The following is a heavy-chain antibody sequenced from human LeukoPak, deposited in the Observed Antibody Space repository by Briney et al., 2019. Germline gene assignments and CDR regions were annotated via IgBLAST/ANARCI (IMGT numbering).Heavy chain of an antibody. Sequence: PSETLSLTCTVSGGSISSGGYYWSWIRQHPGKGLEWIGYIYYSGSTYYNPSLKSRVTISVDTSKNQFSLKLSSVTAADTAVYYCARDPNYYDSSGYRLPSNWFDPWGRGTLVTVSS. J-gene: IGHJ5*02. V-gene: IGHV4-31*03. CDR2: IYYSGST. CDR1: GGSISSGGYY. D-gene: IGHD3-22*01. CDR3: ARDPNYYDSSGYRLPSNWFDP.